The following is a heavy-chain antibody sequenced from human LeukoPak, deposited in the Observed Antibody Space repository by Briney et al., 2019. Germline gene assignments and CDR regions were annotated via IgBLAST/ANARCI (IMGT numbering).Heavy chain of an antibody. V-gene: IGHV4-38-2*02. CDR3: ARDGRFGITMVRGVIGLDY. D-gene: IGHD3-10*01. CDR2: IYHSGST. J-gene: IGHJ4*02. Sequence: SETLSLTCTVSGYSISSGYYWGWIRQPPAKGLEWLGFIYHSGSTYYNSPLKSRVTISIDTSKNHFSLKLSSVTAADTAVYYCARDGRFGITMVRGVIGLDYWGQGTLVTVSS. CDR1: GYSISSGYY.